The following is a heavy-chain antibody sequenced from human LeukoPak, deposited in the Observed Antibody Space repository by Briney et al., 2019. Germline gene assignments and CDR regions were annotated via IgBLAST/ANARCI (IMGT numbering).Heavy chain of an antibody. V-gene: IGHV1-69*05. D-gene: IGHD3-22*01. CDR1: RGTFSSYA. J-gene: IGHJ4*02. CDR3: AREGYYDSSGYALAFDY. CDR2: IIPIFGTA. Sequence: SVKVSCKASRGTFSSYAISWVRQAPGQGLEWMGGIIPIFGTANYAQKFQGRVTITTDESTSTAYMELSSLRSEDTAVYYCAREGYYDSSGYALAFDYWGQGTLVTVSS.